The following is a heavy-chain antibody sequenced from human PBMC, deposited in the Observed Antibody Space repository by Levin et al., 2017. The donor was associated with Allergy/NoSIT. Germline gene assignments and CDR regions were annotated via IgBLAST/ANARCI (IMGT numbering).Heavy chain of an antibody. D-gene: IGHD5-18*01. CDR3: ARLRQGYGYADGFDY. CDR2: IYPGDSDI. V-gene: IGHV5-51*01. Sequence: GESLKISCKGSGYKFTNYWIGWVRQMPGKGLEWMGIIYPGDSDIKYSPSLQGQVTISADKSITTAYLQWSSLKASDTAMYYCARLRQGYGYADGFDYWGQGTLVTVSS. CDR1: GYKFTNYW. J-gene: IGHJ4*02.